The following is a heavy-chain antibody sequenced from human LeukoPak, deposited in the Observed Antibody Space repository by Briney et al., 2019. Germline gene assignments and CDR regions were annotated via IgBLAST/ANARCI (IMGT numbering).Heavy chain of an antibody. CDR3: ARGRGYGVYCYCYGLDV. D-gene: IGHD5-18*01. CDR1: GGSISSYY. Sequence: SETLSLTCTVSGGSISSYYWSWIRQPAGKGLEWIGRIYTSGSTNYNPSLKSRVTMSVDTSKNQFSLKVSSVTAADTAVYYCARGRGYGVYCYCYGLDVWGQGTTVTVSS. CDR2: IYTSGST. J-gene: IGHJ6*02. V-gene: IGHV4-4*07.